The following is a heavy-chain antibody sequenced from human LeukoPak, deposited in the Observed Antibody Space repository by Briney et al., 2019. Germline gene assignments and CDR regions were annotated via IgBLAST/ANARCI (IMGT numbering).Heavy chain of an antibody. Sequence: GGPLRLLPAASGVIISSYVMSWVRQAPGKALEWVSAINGRGDNTYYANFVKGRFTISRDNSKSTVYLQMNSLKTDDTAVYYCAKDRVSPGFNWFDPWGQGTLVTVSS. D-gene: IGHD2/OR15-2a*01. CDR3: AKDRVSPGFNWFDP. CDR1: GVIISSYV. J-gene: IGHJ5*02. V-gene: IGHV3-23*01. CDR2: INGRGDNT.